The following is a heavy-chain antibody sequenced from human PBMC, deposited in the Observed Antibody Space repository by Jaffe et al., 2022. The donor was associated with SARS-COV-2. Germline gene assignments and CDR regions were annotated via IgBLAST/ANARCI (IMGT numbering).Heavy chain of an antibody. Sequence: EVQLLESGGGLVQPGGSLRLSCVASGFTFSTYAMSWVRQAPGKGLEWVSGISGSSGSISYVDSVKGRFTISRDNSKNTLFLQMNSLRAEDTALYYCAKVERITIFGVVTPFDYWGQGTLVTVSS. J-gene: IGHJ4*02. CDR1: GFTFSTYA. D-gene: IGHD3-3*01. CDR3: AKVERITIFGVVTPFDY. V-gene: IGHV3-23*01. CDR2: ISGSSGSI.